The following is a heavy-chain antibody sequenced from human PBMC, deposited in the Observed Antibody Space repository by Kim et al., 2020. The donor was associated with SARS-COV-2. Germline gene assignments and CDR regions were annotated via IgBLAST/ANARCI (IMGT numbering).Heavy chain of an antibody. CDR2: ISGSGRTT. V-gene: IGHV3-23*01. D-gene: IGHD3-3*02. J-gene: IGHJ4*02. CDR1: GFPFNNYA. CDR3: AKFHTSTGQTSLGQGAY. Sequence: GGSLRLSCAISGFPFNNYAVSWARQAPGKGLEWVSTISGSGRTTYYADSVKGRFTSSRDNSENTLYLQMNSLRADDTAVYYCAKFHTSTGQTSLGQGAYWGQGALVTVSS.